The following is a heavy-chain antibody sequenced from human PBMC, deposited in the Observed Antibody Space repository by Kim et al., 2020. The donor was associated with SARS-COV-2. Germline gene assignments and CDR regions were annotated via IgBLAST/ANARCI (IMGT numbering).Heavy chain of an antibody. CDR1: GFTVSSYS. V-gene: IGHV3-48*02. CDR3: AGGFSGSETYPKWGEY. J-gene: IGHJ4*02. Sequence: GGSLRLSCAASGFTVSSYSMNWVRQVPGKGLECISYISGGGSTISYADSVKGRFTISSDNAKKLLYLQMSSLRDEDAAVYYCAGGFSGSETYPKWGEYWGQGPPVTVSS. D-gene: IGHD3-10*01. CDR2: ISGGGSTI.